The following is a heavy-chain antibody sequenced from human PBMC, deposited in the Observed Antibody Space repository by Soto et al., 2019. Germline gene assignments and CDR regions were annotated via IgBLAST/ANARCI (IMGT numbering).Heavy chain of an antibody. CDR1: GDSVSSNSAA. CDR2: TYYKSKWKN. J-gene: IGHJ6*02. Sequence: SQTLSLTCAISGDSVSSNSAALDWISQSPSRGLEWMGRTYYKSKWKNDYALSVKSRRTINPDTYKNQFSLHLYSVTPEDTAVYYCTGITWFRGMDVWGQGNQVNVSS. V-gene: IGHV6-1*01. CDR3: TGITWFRGMDV. D-gene: IGHD3-10*01.